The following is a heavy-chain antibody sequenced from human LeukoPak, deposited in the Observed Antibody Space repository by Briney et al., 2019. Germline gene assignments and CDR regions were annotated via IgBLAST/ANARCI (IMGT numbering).Heavy chain of an antibody. Sequence: PGGSLRLSCAASGFTFSTYSMDWVRQAPGKGLEWVSAIRGSGGSTYYADSVKGRFTISRDNSKNTLYLQMNSLGAEDTAVYYCAARGVVTTYYFDYWGQGTLVTVSS. CDR1: GFTFSTYS. D-gene: IGHD3-3*01. CDR2: IRGSGGST. J-gene: IGHJ4*02. CDR3: AARGVVTTYYFDY. V-gene: IGHV3-23*01.